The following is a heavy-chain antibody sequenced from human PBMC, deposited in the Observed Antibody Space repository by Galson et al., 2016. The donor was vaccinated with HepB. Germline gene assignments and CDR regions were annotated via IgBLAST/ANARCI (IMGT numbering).Heavy chain of an antibody. D-gene: IGHD2/OR15-2a*01. CDR3: ARQPANCDSMSCSGGWFDP. J-gene: IGHJ5*02. Sequence: SLRLSCAASGFTFSNYAMHWVRQAPGKGLEWVAVIWYDGSNEYYADSVKGRFTISRDNYKNTVYLQMNSLRAEDTAMYYCARQPANCDSMSCSGGWFDPWGQGTLVTVSS. CDR1: GFTFSNYA. CDR2: IWYDGSNE. V-gene: IGHV3-33*01.